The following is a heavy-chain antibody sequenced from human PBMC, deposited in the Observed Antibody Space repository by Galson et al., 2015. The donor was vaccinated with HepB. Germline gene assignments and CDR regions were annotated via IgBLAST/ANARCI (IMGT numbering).Heavy chain of an antibody. CDR2: ISAYNGNT. CDR3: ARPTDYYDSSGYGSYWYFDL. J-gene: IGHJ2*01. D-gene: IGHD3-22*01. V-gene: IGHV1-18*01. Sequence: SVKVSCKASGYTFTSYAMHWVRQAPGQGLEWMGWISAYNGNTNYAQKLQGRVTMTTDTSTSTAYMELRSLRSGDTAVYYCARPTDYYDSSGYGSYWYFDLWGRGTLVTVSS. CDR1: GYTFTSYA.